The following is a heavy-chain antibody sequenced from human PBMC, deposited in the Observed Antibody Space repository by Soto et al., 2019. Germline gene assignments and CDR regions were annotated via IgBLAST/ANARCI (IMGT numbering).Heavy chain of an antibody. D-gene: IGHD4-17*01. J-gene: IGHJ5*02. V-gene: IGHV3-30*18. CDR2: ISYDGSNK. CDR1: GFTFSSYG. CDR3: AKEPPNLDYGEDPNWFDP. Sequence: SGGSLRLSCAASGFTFSSYGMHWVRQAPGKGLEWVAVISYDGSNKYYADYVKGRFTISRDNSKNTLYLKMNSLRAEDTAVYYCAKEPPNLDYGEDPNWFDPWGQGTLVTVSS.